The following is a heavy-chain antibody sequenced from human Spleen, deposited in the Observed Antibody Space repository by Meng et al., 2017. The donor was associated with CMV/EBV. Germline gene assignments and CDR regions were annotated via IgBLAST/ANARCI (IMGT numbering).Heavy chain of an antibody. D-gene: IGHD2-15*01. Sequence: GGSLRLSCAASGLTFSSYAMHWVRQAPGKGLEWVAVISYDGTNKYYADSVKGRFTISRDNSKSTLYLQMNSLRAEDTSVYYCARNGPWLGVVVERYYLGCWGQGTLVTVSS. J-gene: IGHJ4*02. CDR2: ISYDGTNK. CDR3: ARNGPWLGVVVERYYLGC. V-gene: IGHV3-30-3*01. CDR1: GLTFSSYA.